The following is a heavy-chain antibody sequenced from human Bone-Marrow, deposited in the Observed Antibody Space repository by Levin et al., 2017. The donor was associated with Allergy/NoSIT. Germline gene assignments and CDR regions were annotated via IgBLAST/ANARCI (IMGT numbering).Heavy chain of an antibody. CDR2: LDYDGSNK. CDR3: ATDRWAEAAPSGYLQH. CDR1: GFSFSIYA. D-gene: IGHD6-13*01. J-gene: IGHJ1*01. V-gene: IGHV3-30*04. Sequence: PGGSLRLSCVASGFSFSIYAMHWVRQTPGKGLEWVAVLDYDGSNKNYADSVKGRFTISRDNSKNTLYLQMNSLRGDDTAVYYCATDRWAEAAPSGYLQHWGQGTLVTVSS.